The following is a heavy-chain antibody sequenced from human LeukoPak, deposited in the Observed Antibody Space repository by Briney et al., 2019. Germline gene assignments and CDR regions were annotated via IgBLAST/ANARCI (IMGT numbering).Heavy chain of an antibody. V-gene: IGHV4-34*01. Sequence: SETLSLTCAVYGGSFSGYYWSWIRQPPGKGLEWIGEINHSGSTNYNPSLKSRVTISVDTSKNQFSLKLSSETAADTAVYYCARYDYYYYYGMDVWGKGTTVTVSS. D-gene: IGHD5-12*01. CDR2: INHSGST. CDR3: ARYDYYYYYGMDV. J-gene: IGHJ6*04. CDR1: GGSFSGYY.